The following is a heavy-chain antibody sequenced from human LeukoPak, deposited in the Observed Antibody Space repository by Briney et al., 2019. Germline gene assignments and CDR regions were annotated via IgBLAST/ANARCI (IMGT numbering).Heavy chain of an antibody. J-gene: IGHJ1*01. Sequence: ASVTVSFKTSGYRFTSYPLHWVRQAPGKGLEWLGWMNPHSGETNNAQKFQGRVTMTRDTSISVAYMELSSLRSDDMAVYFCARGMDAEAFQNWGQGTLVIVSS. D-gene: IGHD2-2*03. V-gene: IGHV1-2*02. CDR2: MNPHSGET. CDR1: GYRFTSYP. CDR3: ARGMDAEAFQN.